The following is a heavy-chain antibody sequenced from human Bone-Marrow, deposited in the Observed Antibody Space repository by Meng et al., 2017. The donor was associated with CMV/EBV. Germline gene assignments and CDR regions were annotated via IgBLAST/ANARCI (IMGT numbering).Heavy chain of an antibody. D-gene: IGHD6-13*01. CDR1: GFTVSSNY. V-gene: IGHV3-53*01. Sequence: GGSLRLSCAASGFTVSSNYMSWVRQAPGKGLEWVSVIYSGGSTYYADSVKGRFTISRDNSKNTLYLQMNSLRAEDTAVYYCARVKGSSWYQGYFDLWGRGTLVTGSS. CDR2: IYSGGST. J-gene: IGHJ2*01. CDR3: ARVKGSSWYQGYFDL.